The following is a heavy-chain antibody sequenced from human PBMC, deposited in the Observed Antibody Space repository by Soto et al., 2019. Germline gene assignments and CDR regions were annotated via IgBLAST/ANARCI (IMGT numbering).Heavy chain of an antibody. J-gene: IGHJ4*02. CDR2: IYYSGST. Sequence: SETLSLTCTVSGGSVSSGSYHWSWIRQPPGKGLEWIGYIYYSGSTNYNPSLKSRVTISVDTSKNQFSLKLSSVTAADTAVYYCARGQRNSWYYFDYWGQGTLVTVSS. CDR1: GGSVSSGSYH. D-gene: IGHD6-13*01. V-gene: IGHV4-61*01. CDR3: ARGQRNSWYYFDY.